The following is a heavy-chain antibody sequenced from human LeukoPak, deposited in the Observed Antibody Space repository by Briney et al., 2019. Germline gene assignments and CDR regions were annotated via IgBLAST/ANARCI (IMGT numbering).Heavy chain of an antibody. CDR1: GFTFSSYS. CDR2: ISSSSSYI. Sequence: GGSLRLSCAASGFTFSSYSMNWVRQAPGKGLEWVSSISSSSSYIYYADSVKGRFTISRDNAKNSLYLQMNSLRAEDTAVYYCARVRTRKYYDSSGYYIDWGQGTLVTVSS. D-gene: IGHD3-22*01. J-gene: IGHJ4*02. CDR3: ARVRTRKYYDSSGYYID. V-gene: IGHV3-21*03.